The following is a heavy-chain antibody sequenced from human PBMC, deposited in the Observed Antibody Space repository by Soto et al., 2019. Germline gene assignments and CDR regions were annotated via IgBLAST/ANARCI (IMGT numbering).Heavy chain of an antibody. CDR2: ISYDGRSK. CDR1: GFIFGTYG. D-gene: IGHD3-22*01. CDR3: AKGPAYYESSGYYFDY. J-gene: IGHJ4*02. Sequence: PGGSLRLSCAASGFIFGTYGMHWVRQAPGKGLEWVAVISYDGRSKYYADSVKGRFTISRDNSKNTLYLQMNSLRAEDTAVYYCAKGPAYYESSGYYFDYWGQGTLVTVSS. V-gene: IGHV3-30*18.